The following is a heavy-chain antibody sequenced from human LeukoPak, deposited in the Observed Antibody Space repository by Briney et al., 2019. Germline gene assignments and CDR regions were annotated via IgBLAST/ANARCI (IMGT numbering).Heavy chain of an antibody. Sequence: GGSLRLSCSASGFTFDDYAMHWVRQAPGKGLEWVSGINWKSDNIGYANSVKGRFTISRDNAKNTVDLQMNSLRAEDTAVYYCARGGYGAHMGWGQGTLVTVSS. J-gene: IGHJ4*02. CDR3: ARGGYGAHMG. V-gene: IGHV3-9*01. D-gene: IGHD4-17*01. CDR1: GFTFDDYA. CDR2: INWKSDNI.